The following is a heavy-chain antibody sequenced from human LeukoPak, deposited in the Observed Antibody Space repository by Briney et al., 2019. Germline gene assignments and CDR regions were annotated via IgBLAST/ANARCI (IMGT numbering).Heavy chain of an antibody. V-gene: IGHV4-59*12. CDR3: AREKWIYYDSRALFDY. Sequence: PSETLSLTCTVSGGSISSYYWSWIRQPPGKGLEWIGYIYYSGSTNYNPSLKSRVTISVDTSKNQFSLKLSSVTAADTAVYYCAREKWIYYDSRALFDYWGQGTLVTVSS. D-gene: IGHD3-22*01. J-gene: IGHJ4*02. CDR2: IYYSGST. CDR1: GGSISSYY.